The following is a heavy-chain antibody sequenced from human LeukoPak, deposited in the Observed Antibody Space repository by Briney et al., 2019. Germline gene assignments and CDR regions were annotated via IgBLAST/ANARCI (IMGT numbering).Heavy chain of an antibody. V-gene: IGHV1-2*02. D-gene: IGHD6-13*01. CDR1: GYTFTDYS. CDR3: VRDMIAAAGAGG. Sequence: GASVKVSCKASGYTFTDYSMHWVRQAPGQGLEWMGWNNPNSGGTDYAQKFQGRVTMTRVTSISTAYLEVTRLTSDDTAVYFCVRDMIAAAGAGGWGQGTLVTVSS. CDR2: NNPNSGGT. J-gene: IGHJ4*02.